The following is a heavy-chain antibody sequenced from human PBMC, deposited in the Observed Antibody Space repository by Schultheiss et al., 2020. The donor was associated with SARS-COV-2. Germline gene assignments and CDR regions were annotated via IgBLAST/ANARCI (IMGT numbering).Heavy chain of an antibody. V-gene: IGHV3-30*01. CDR2: ISYDGSNK. D-gene: IGHD6-13*01. CDR3: AREVQMYSSLDY. CDR1: GFTFSSYA. Sequence: GESLKISCAASGFTFSSYAMHWVRQAPGKGLEWVAVISYDGSNKYYADSVKGRFTISRDNSKNTLYLQMNSLRAEDTAVYYCAREVQMYSSLDYWGQGTLVTVSS. J-gene: IGHJ4*02.